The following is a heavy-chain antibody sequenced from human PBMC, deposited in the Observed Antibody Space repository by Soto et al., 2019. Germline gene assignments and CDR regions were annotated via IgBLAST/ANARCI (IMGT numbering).Heavy chain of an antibody. D-gene: IGHD1-26*01. CDR1: GYTFTTSG. V-gene: IGHV1-18*01. CDR2: ISTYSGDT. Sequence: QVQLLQSGPEVRKPGASVKVSCEASGYTFTTSGISWVRQVPGQGLEWMGWISTYSGDTNSAQNFQGRVLMTADTSTGTAYMELMSLKSDDTAVYYCARQGSWPYYYYGLDVWGQGTTVTVSS. J-gene: IGHJ6*02. CDR3: ARQGSWPYYYYGLDV.